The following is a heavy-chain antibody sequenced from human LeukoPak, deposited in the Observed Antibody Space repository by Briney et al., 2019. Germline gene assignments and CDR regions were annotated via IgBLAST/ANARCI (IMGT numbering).Heavy chain of an antibody. CDR3: VEAVAGTYFDY. J-gene: IGHJ4*02. CDR2: INPNSGGT. D-gene: IGHD6-19*01. Sequence: RASVKVSCKASGYTFTGYYMHWVRQAPGQGLEWMGWINPNSGGTNYAQKFQGRVTTTRDTSISTAYMELSRLRSDDTAVYYCVEAVAGTYFDYWGQGTLVTVSS. V-gene: IGHV1-2*02. CDR1: GYTFTGYY.